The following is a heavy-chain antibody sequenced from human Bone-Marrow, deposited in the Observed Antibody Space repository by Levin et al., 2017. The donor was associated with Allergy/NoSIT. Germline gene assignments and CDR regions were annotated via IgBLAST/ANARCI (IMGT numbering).Heavy chain of an antibody. CDR3: AREDGSTFDS. J-gene: IGHJ4*02. CDR1: GGSISRGGYH. CDR2: IYYSGST. Sequence: SQTLSLTCIVSGGSISRGGYHWTWIRQHAGKGLEWIGYIYYSGSTYYNPSLKSRAMISVDTAKNQFSLKVSSATAADTAVYYCAREDGSTFDSWGQGTLVTVSS. V-gene: IGHV4-31*03. D-gene: IGHD2-2*03.